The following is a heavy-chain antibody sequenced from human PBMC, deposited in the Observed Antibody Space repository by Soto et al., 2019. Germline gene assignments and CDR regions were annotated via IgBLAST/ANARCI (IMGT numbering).Heavy chain of an antibody. J-gene: IGHJ4*02. V-gene: IGHV3-21*02. Sequence: EVQLVESGGGLVRPGGSLTLSCAASGFSFSNYAMTWVRQAPGRGLEWVSLISGTGQFVSHAESLKGRCIISRDNAKASLYLHMSSLTPDDTAVYYCARDFGTYTSSPRFDYWGQGALVTVSS. CDR3: ARDFGTYTSSPRFDY. CDR2: ISGTGQFV. CDR1: GFSFSNYA. D-gene: IGHD6-19*01.